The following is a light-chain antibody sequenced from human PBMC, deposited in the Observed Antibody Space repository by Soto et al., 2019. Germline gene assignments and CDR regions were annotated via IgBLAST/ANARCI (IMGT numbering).Light chain of an antibody. CDR1: QSIGRF. V-gene: IGKV1-5*01. Sequence: DIQMTQSPSTLSASVGDRVTITCRASQSIGRFLAWYQHQPGKAPKLLIYDASTLESGVPSRFSGTGSGTEFTFSITSLQPEDFGTYYCQQCYMGWTFGQGTQGDFK. J-gene: IGKJ1*01. CDR2: DAS. CDR3: QQCYMGWT.